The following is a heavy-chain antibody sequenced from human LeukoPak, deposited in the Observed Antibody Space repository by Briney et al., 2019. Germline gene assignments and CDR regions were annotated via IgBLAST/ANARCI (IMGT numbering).Heavy chain of an antibody. V-gene: IGHV3-30*18. Sequence: GRSLRLSCAASRFTFSNYGMHWVRQAPGKGLEWVAVISYDGSNKYYADSVKGRFTISRDNSKNTLYLQINSLRAEDTAVYYCAKSNSSGWSLDYWGQGTLVTVSS. CDR2: ISYDGSNK. CDR3: AKSNSSGWSLDY. D-gene: IGHD6-19*01. CDR1: RFTFSNYG. J-gene: IGHJ4*02.